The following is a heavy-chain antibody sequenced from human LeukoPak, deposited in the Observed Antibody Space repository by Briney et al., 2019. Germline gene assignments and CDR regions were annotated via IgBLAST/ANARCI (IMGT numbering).Heavy chain of an antibody. CDR1: GYTFTSYG. CDR2: ISAYNGNT. CDR3: ARAPSIQYNWFDP. D-gene: IGHD2/OR15-2a*01. V-gene: IGHV1-18*01. Sequence: ASVKVSCKASGYTFTSYGISWVRQAPGQGLEWMGWISAYNGNTNYAQKLQGRVTMTTDTSTSTAHMELRSLRSEDTAVYYCARAPSIQYNWFDPWGQGTLVTVSS. J-gene: IGHJ5*02.